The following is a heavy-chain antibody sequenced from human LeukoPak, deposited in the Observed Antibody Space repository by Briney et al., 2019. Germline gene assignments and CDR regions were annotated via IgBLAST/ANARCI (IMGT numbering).Heavy chain of an antibody. J-gene: IGHJ3*02. V-gene: IGHV4-30-4*01. Sequence: PSETLSLTCTVSGGSISIGDYYWRWIRQPPGKGLVWIGYIYYSGSTYYNPSLKSRVTISVDTSKNQFSLKLSSVTAADTAVYYCARESVEMATISASDIWGQGTMVTVSS. CDR1: GGSISIGDYY. D-gene: IGHD5-24*01. CDR3: ARESVEMATISASDI. CDR2: IYYSGST.